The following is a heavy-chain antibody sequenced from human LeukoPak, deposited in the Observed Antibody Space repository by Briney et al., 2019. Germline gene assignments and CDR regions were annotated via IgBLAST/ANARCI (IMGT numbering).Heavy chain of an antibody. CDR3: ARQVRGVIMAYVI. CDR1: GYSFTSYW. Sequence: PGESLKISCKVSGYSFTSYWIGWVRQMPGKGLEWMGIIYPGDSATRYSPSFQGQVTISADKSISTAYLQWSSLKASDTAMYYCARQVRGVIMAYVIWGQGTLVTVSS. V-gene: IGHV5-51*01. J-gene: IGHJ4*02. D-gene: IGHD3-10*01. CDR2: IYPGDSAT.